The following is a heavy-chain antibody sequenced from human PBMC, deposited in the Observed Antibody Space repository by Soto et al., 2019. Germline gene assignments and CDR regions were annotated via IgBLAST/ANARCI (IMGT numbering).Heavy chain of an antibody. D-gene: IGHD6-19*01. CDR1: GGSIRSGDNY. J-gene: IGHJ6*02. V-gene: IGHV4-30-4*01. Sequence: PSETLSLTCTVSGGSIRSGDNYWSWIRQPPGKGLEWIGYMYYSGSTYYNPSLRNRVTISVDTSKNQFSLKLTSVTAADTAVYYCAREAGNYSYSSDMDVWGLGTTVTVSS. CDR2: MYYSGST. CDR3: AREAGNYSYSSDMDV.